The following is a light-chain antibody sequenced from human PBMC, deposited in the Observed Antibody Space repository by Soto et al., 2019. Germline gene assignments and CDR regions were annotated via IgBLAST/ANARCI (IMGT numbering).Light chain of an antibody. Sequence: QSALTQPASVSGSPGQSIAISCTGPSSDIGSYNYVSWYQQHPGKAPKLIIHEVSNRPSGISDHFSGSKSGNTASLTISGLQADDEADYYCSSHTTYSTRIFGTGTKLTVL. CDR2: EVS. CDR1: SSDIGSYNY. J-gene: IGLJ1*01. CDR3: SSHTTYSTRI. V-gene: IGLV2-14*01.